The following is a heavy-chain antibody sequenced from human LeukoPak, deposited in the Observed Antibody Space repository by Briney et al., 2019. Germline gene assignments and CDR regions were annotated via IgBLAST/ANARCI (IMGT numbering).Heavy chain of an antibody. CDR1: GASISGYY. CDR3: ASASYCGGDCYSDY. J-gene: IGHJ4*02. D-gene: IGHD2-21*02. V-gene: IGHV4-34*01. Sequence: PSETLSLTCTVSGASISGYYWSWIRQPPGKGLEWIGEINHSGSTNYNPSLKSRVTISVDTSKNQFSLKLSSVTAADTAVYYCASASYCGGDCYSDYWGQGTLVTVSS. CDR2: INHSGST.